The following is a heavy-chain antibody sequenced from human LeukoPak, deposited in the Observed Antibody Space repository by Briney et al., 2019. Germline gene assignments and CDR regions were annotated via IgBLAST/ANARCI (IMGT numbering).Heavy chain of an antibody. J-gene: IGHJ4*02. CDR2: VCSRWGST. Sequence: PRLSCSSVGFTFICYAMGWVRPTPGEGVEYVSAVCSRWGSTYYADSVKSRFTICRDNSKNTLYLQMSSLRAEDTAVYYCVKDRSRRYSGNYDPFDYWGQGNLVTVSS. V-gene: IGHV3-64D*09. CDR1: GFTFICYA. CDR3: VKDRSRRYSGNYDPFDY. D-gene: IGHD1-26*01.